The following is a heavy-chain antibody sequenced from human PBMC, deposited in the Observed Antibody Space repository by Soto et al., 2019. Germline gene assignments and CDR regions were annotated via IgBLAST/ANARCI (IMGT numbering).Heavy chain of an antibody. V-gene: IGHV4-31*03. D-gene: IGHD2-15*01. J-gene: IGHJ4*02. CDR1: GGSISSGGYY. CDR3: ASAEVSYCSGGSCYSSAYYFDD. CDR2: IYYSGST. Sequence: QVQLQESGPGLVKPSQTLSLTCTVSGGSISSGGYYWSWIRQHPAKSLEWIGYIYYSGSTSYNPFLKSRVTNSVDTRKNHYSLKLFSVTSADKAVYFSASAEVSYCSGGSCYSSAYYFDDWGQGTLGTVSS.